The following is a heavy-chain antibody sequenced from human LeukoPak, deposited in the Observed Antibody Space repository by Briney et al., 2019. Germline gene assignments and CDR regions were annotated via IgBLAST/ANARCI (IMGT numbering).Heavy chain of an antibody. D-gene: IGHD1-26*01. J-gene: IGHJ2*01. V-gene: IGHV1-46*01. CDR3: ARFPPGGGWELLYFDL. Sequence: ASVKVSCKASGYTFTSYYMHWVRQAPGQGLEWMGIINPSGGSTSYAQKFQGRVTMTRDTSTSTVYMELSSLRSADTAVYYCARFPPGGGWELLYFDLWGRGTLVIVSS. CDR1: GYTFTSYY. CDR2: INPSGGST.